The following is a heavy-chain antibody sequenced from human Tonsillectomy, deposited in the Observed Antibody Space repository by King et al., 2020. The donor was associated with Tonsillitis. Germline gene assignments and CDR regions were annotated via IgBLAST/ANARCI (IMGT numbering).Heavy chain of an antibody. J-gene: IGHJ4*02. Sequence: VQLVESGGGVAQPGRSLRLSCETSGFTFSSYGMHWVRQAPGKGLEWVATISFDGANTHHTDSVTGRFTISRDNSKNTMYLQMNSLRAEDTAVYYCARGRLYNVGWGIDHWGQGALVTVSS. V-gene: IGHV3-33*05. D-gene: IGHD1-14*01. CDR2: ISFDGANT. CDR1: GFTFSSYG. CDR3: ARGRLYNVGWGIDH.